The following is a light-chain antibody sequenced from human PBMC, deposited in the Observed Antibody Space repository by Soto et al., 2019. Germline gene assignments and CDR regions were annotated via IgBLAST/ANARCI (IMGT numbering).Light chain of an antibody. CDR3: QQYSDWPRT. CDR2: GAS. CDR1: QTVSSS. Sequence: EIVMTQSPATLSVSPGERATLSCRASQTVSSSLAWYQQKPGQAPRLLIYGASTRATGVPASFSGGGSGTEFTRTISSLQSEDFAVYYCQQYSDWPRTFGQGTKVDIK. J-gene: IGKJ1*01. V-gene: IGKV3-15*01.